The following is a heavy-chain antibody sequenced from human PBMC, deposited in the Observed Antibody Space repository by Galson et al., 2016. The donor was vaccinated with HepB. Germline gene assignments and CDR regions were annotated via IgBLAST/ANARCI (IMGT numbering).Heavy chain of an antibody. J-gene: IGHJ4*02. D-gene: IGHD1-14*01. Sequence: SLRLSCAASGFTFRSYWMSWVRQAPGKGLEWVANIKLDGGDKFYVDSVKGRFTISRDNAKNSVYLQMNSLRAEDTAVYYCARRNLLDYWGQGTLVAISS. CDR3: ARRNLLDY. V-gene: IGHV3-7*03. CDR1: GFTFRSYW. CDR2: IKLDGGDK.